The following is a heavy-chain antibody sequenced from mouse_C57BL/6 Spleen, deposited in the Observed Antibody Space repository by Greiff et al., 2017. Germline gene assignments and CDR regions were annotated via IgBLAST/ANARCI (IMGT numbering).Heavy chain of an antibody. D-gene: IGHD1-1*01. CDR2: IRLKSDNYAT. J-gene: IGHJ2*01. CDR3: TAIYYYGFDY. V-gene: IGHV6-3*01. CDR1: GFTFSNYW. Sequence: EVKLEESGGGLVQPGGSMKLSCVASGFTFSNYWMNWVRQSPEKGLEWVAQIRLKSDNYATHYAESVKGRFTISRDDSKSSVYLQMNNLRAEDTGIYYCTAIYYYGFDYWGQGTTLTVSS.